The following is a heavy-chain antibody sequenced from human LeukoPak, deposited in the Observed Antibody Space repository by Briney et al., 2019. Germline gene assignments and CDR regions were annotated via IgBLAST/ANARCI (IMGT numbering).Heavy chain of an antibody. D-gene: IGHD5-18*01. CDR2: INHSGST. CDR3: ASRQGYSYGPRDY. V-gene: IGHV4-34*01. CDR1: GGSFSGYH. Sequence: PSETLSLTCAVYGGSFSGYHWSWIRQPPGKGLEWIGEINHSGSTNYNPSLKSRVTISVDTSKNQFSLKLSSVTAADTAVYYCASRQGYSYGPRDYWGQGTLVAVSS. J-gene: IGHJ4*02.